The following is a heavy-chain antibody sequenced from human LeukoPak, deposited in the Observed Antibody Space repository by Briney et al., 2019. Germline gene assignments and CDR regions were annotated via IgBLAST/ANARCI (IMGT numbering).Heavy chain of an antibody. V-gene: IGHV1-2*02. CDR3: ARGSHWGSEDY. J-gene: IGHJ4*02. Sequence: ASVKVSCKASGYTFTGYYMHWVRQAPGQGLEWMGWINPNSGGTNYAQKFQGRVTMTRDTSISTAYMELRSLKSDDTAVYYCARGSHWGSEDYWGQGTLVTVSS. CDR1: GYTFTGYY. D-gene: IGHD7-27*01. CDR2: INPNSGGT.